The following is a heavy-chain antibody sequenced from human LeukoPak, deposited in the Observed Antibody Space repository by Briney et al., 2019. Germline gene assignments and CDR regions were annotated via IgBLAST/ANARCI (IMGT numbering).Heavy chain of an antibody. CDR2: IYENGGTT. V-gene: IGHV3-23*01. D-gene: IGHD1-26*01. Sequence: TGGSLRLSCVGSGFTFRSHAMSWVRQAPEKGLEFVSGIYENGGTTYYADSVKGRFTISRDSSKNTLFLHMNSLRVEDTAIYYCAKDRTVGASYWYFDLWGRGTLVTVSS. CDR1: GFTFRSHA. CDR3: AKDRTVGASYWYFDL. J-gene: IGHJ2*01.